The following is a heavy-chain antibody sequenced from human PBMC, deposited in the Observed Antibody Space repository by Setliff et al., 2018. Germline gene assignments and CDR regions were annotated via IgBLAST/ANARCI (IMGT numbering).Heavy chain of an antibody. Sequence: PGGSLRLSCAASGFIFGSDYMGWIRQTPGKGLEWVSILYPSDRTFFADSVRGRFTISRDNSKNTVFLQLNSLRPDDTAVYFCARSINGYQQRYDFWGQGALVTVSS. CDR3: ARSINGYQQRYDF. CDR2: LYPSDRT. D-gene: IGHD3-16*01. CDR1: GFIFGSDY. V-gene: IGHV3-66*02. J-gene: IGHJ4*02.